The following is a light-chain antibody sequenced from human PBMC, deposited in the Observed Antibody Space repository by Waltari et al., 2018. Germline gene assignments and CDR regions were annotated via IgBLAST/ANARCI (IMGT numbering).Light chain of an antibody. J-gene: IGKJ4*01. V-gene: IGKV3-11*01. CDR3: QQRSNWLT. CDR2: DAS. CDR1: QSVSSY. Sequence: VLTQSPATLSLSPGERATLSCRASQSVSSYLAWYQQKPDQAPRLLIYDASNRATGIPARFSGSGSGTDFTLTISSLEPEDFAVYYCQQRSNWLTFGGGTKVEIK.